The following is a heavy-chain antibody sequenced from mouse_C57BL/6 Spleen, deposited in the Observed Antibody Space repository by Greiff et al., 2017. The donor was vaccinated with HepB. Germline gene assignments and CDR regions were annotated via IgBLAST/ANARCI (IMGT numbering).Heavy chain of an antibody. V-gene: IGHV5-4*01. CDR3: ARDGDYGSYFDY. J-gene: IGHJ2*01. D-gene: IGHD1-1*01. Sequence: VKLMESGGGLVKPGGSLKLSCAASGFTFSSYAMSWVRQTPEKRLEWVATISDGGSYTYYPDNVKGRFTISRDNAKNNLYLQMSHLKSEDTAMYYCARDGDYGSYFDYWGQGTTLTVSS. CDR2: ISDGGSYT. CDR1: GFTFSSYA.